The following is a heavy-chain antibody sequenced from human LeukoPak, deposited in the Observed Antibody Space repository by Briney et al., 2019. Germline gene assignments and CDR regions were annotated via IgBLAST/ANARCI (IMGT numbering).Heavy chain of an antibody. CDR1: GYSISSGYY. CDR2: IYHSGST. Sequence: NPSETLSLTCTVSGYSISSGYYWGWIRQPPGKGLEWIGSIYHSGSTYYNPSLQSRVTISVDTSKNQFSLKLSSVTAADTAVYYCAREGVPPLPQFDYWGQGTLVTVSS. D-gene: IGHD2-15*01. J-gene: IGHJ4*02. V-gene: IGHV4-38-2*02. CDR3: AREGVPPLPQFDY.